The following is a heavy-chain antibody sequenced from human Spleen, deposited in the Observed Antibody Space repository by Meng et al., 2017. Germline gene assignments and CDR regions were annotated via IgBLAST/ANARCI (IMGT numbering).Heavy chain of an antibody. Sequence: GESLKISFAASGFTVSHNYMSWVRQAPGKGLEWVSYISSRGGTKYYADSVKDRFTISRDNAKSSLYLQMNSLRAEDTAVYYRARDLAVGYPSWGQGTLVTVSS. V-gene: IGHV3-11*04. CDR3: ARDLAVGYPS. CDR2: ISSRGGTK. D-gene: IGHD6-19*01. CDR1: GFTVSHNY. J-gene: IGHJ4*02.